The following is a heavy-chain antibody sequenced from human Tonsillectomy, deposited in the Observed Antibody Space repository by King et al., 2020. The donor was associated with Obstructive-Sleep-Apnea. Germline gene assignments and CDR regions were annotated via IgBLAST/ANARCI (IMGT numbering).Heavy chain of an antibody. J-gene: IGHJ3*02. CDR2: IIPILDIT. D-gene: IGHD3-22*01. CDR1: GGTFSSYA. Sequence: QLVQSGAEVKKPGSSVKVACKASGGTFSSYAITWMRQAPGQGLEWMGGIIPILDITDYAQKFQGRVTINADKSTSTAYMELSSLRSEDTAVYYCARGEINDSSGYDAFDIWGQGTMVTVSS. CDR3: ARGEINDSSGYDAFDI. V-gene: IGHV1-69*10.